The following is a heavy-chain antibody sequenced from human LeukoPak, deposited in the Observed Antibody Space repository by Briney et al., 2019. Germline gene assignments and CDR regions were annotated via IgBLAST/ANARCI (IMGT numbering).Heavy chain of an antibody. J-gene: IGHJ4*02. CDR2: ISSSSSYI. D-gene: IGHD3-10*01. V-gene: IGHV3-21*01. CDR1: GFTFSSYS. Sequence: GGSLRLSCAASGFTFSSYSMHWVRQAPGKGLEWVSSISSSSSYIYYADSVKGRFTISRDNAKNSLYLQMNSLRAEDTAVYYCARGFGELLGGADYWGQGTLVTVSS. CDR3: ARGFGELLGGADY.